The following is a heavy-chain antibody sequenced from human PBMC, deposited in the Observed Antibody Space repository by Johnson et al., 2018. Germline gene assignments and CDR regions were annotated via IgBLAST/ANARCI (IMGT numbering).Heavy chain of an antibody. CDR3: ARENTSFGDYYGMDV. CDR2: INWNGGST. CDR1: GFTFDDYG. V-gene: IGHV3-20*04. J-gene: IGHJ6*02. D-gene: IGHD3-3*01. Sequence: VQLVQSGGVVVQPGGSLRLSCAASGFTFDDYGMSWVRQAPGKGLEWVSDINWNGGSTGYADSVKGRFTISRDNAKNSLYLQMNSLRAEDPAVYYCARENTSFGDYYGMDVWGQGTTVTVSS.